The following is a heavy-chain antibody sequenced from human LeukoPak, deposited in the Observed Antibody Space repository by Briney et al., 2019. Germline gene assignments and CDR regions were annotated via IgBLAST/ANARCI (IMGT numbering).Heavy chain of an antibody. CDR2: LSGSGYNT. V-gene: IGHV3-23*01. CDR3: AKDPYGTRYFDY. CDR1: GFNLIRSA. Sequence: PGGSLRLSCAASGFNLIRSAMSWVRQAPGKGLEWVSSLSGSGYNTYYADSVKGRFTISRDNSKNTVYLQMNSLRAEDTAVYYCAKDPYGTRYFDYWGQGTLVTVSS. D-gene: IGHD2-2*01. J-gene: IGHJ4*02.